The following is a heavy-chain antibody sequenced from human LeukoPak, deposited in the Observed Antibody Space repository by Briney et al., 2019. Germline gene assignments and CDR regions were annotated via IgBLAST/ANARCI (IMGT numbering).Heavy chain of an antibody. CDR2: IYPGDSDT. Sequence: GESLKISCKGFGYNFTSYWIAWVRQMPGKGLEWMGIIYPGDSDTRYSPSFHGQVTISVDKSISTAYLQWSSLEASDTAMYYCARQGPRYSYGYGYWGQGTLVTVSS. D-gene: IGHD5-18*01. CDR1: GYNFTSYW. J-gene: IGHJ4*02. V-gene: IGHV5-51*01. CDR3: ARQGPRYSYGYGY.